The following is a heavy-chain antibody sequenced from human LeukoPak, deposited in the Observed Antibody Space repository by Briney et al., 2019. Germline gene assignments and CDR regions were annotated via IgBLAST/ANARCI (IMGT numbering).Heavy chain of an antibody. Sequence: GGSLRLSCAASDSMSRRFMMNWVRQAPGKGLEWVSYISDDSSTIHYADSVKGRSTISRDNAENSLYLQMNSLRAEDTAVYYCARGGYNYRSVFDYWGQGTLVTVSS. CDR1: DSMSRRFM. CDR2: ISDDSSTI. J-gene: IGHJ4*02. D-gene: IGHD1-20*01. CDR3: ARGGYNYRSVFDY. V-gene: IGHV3-48*01.